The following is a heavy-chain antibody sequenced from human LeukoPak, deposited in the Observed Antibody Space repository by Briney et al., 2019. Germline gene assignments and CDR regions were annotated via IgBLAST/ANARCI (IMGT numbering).Heavy chain of an antibody. CDR3: ARASGLIWFGELLIHTGGAFDI. CDR1: GGSISSYY. J-gene: IGHJ3*02. D-gene: IGHD3-10*01. CDR2: IYTSGST. Sequence: AETLSLTCTVSGGSISSYYWSWIRQPAGKGLEWIGRIYTSGSTNYNPSLKSRVTMSVDTSKNQFSLKLSSVTAADTAVYYCARASGLIWFGELLIHTGGAFDIWGQGTMVTVSS. V-gene: IGHV4-4*07.